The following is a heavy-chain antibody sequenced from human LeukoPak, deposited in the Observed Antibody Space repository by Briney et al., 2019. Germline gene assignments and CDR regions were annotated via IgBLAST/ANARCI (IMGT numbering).Heavy chain of an antibody. CDR2: ISSSSSYI. Sequence: GGSLRLSCAASGFTFDDYAMHWVRQAPGKGLEWVSSISSSSSYIYYADSVKGRFTISRDNAKNSLYLQMNSLRAEDTAVYYCARETPAGNDYWGQGTLVTVSS. CDR1: GFTFDDYA. CDR3: ARETPAGNDY. D-gene: IGHD3-10*01. J-gene: IGHJ4*02. V-gene: IGHV3-21*01.